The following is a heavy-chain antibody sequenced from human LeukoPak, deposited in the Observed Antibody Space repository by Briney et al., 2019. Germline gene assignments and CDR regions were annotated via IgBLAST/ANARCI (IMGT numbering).Heavy chain of an antibody. D-gene: IGHD3-3*01. CDR3: AAELTSGHFDN. J-gene: IGHJ4*01. V-gene: IGHV1-24*01. CDR2: FDPEYDER. Sequence: ASVKVSCKASGGXFSSYAMSWVRQAPGQGLEWMGGFDPEYDERIYAQKFQGRITMNEDTSTETAYMELSSLRSEDTAVYYCAAELTSGHFDNWGQGTLVTVSS. CDR1: GGXFSSYA.